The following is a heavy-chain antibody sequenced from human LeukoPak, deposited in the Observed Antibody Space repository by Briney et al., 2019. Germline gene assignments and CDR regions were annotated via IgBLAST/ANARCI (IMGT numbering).Heavy chain of an antibody. CDR1: GFTFSSYS. Sequence: GGSLRLSCAASGFTFSSYSMNWVRQAPGKGLEWVSSISSSSSYIYYADSVKGRFTISSDNAKNSLYLQMNSLRAEDTAVYYCARANIAAAGEFDYWGQGTLVTVSS. D-gene: IGHD6-13*01. J-gene: IGHJ4*02. CDR2: ISSSSSYI. V-gene: IGHV3-21*01. CDR3: ARANIAAAGEFDY.